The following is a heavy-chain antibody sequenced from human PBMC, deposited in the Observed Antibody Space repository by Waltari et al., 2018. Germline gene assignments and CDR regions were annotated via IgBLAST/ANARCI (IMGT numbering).Heavy chain of an antibody. J-gene: IGHJ2*01. Sequence: EVQLLESGGGLVQPGGSLRLSCAASGFTFSSYAMSWVRQAPGKWLEWVSAFSGSGGSTYYADSVKGRCNIARDNSKNTLYLQMNSRRAEDTAVYYCAKGSGSNWYFDLWGRGTLVTVSS. CDR2: FSGSGGST. D-gene: IGHD3-10*01. CDR3: AKGSGSNWYFDL. V-gene: IGHV3-23*01. CDR1: GFTFSSYA.